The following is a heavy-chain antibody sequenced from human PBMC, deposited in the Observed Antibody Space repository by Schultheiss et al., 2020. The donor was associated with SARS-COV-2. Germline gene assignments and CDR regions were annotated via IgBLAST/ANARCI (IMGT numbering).Heavy chain of an antibody. D-gene: IGHD6-19*01. CDR3: ARDAGIAVAGWGNWFDP. CDR2: ISYDGSNK. Sequence: GGSLRLSCAASGFTVSANYMSWVRQAPGKGLEWVAVISYDGSNKYYADSVKGRFTISRDNSKNTLYLQMNSLRAEDTAVYYCARDAGIAVAGWGNWFDPWGQGTLVTVSS. CDR1: GFTVSANY. J-gene: IGHJ5*02. V-gene: IGHV3-30*03.